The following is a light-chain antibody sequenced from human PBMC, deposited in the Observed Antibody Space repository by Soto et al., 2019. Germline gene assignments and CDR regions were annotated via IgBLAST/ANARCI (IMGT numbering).Light chain of an antibody. CDR2: DAS. CDR3: QQRVNWLT. Sequence: EIVLTQSPAILSLSPGERATLSCRASQSVGTYLDWYQQNLGQAPRLLIYDASNRATGIPARFSGSGSGTDFTLTISSLEPEDFAVYYCQQRVNWLTFGGGTKVEL. J-gene: IGKJ4*01. V-gene: IGKV3-11*01. CDR1: QSVGTY.